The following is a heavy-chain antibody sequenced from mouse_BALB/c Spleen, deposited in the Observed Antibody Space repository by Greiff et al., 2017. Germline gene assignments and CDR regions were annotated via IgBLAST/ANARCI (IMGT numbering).Heavy chain of an antibody. V-gene: IGHV10-3*03. CDR2: IRSKSNNYAT. J-gene: IGHJ4*01. D-gene: IGHD2-5*01. CDR3: VREGSNYDAMDY. CDR1: GFTFNTYA. Sequence: EVQRVESGGGLVQPKGSLKLSCAASGFTFNTYAMHWVCQAPGKGLEWVARIRSKSNNYATYYADSVKDRFTISRDDSQSMLYLQMNNLKTEDTAMYYCVREGSNYDAMDYWGQGTSVTVSS.